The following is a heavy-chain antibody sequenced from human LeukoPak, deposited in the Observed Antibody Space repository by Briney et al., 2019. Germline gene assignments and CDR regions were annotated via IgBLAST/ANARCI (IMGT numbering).Heavy chain of an antibody. CDR3: ARDALTTVVTYFDY. D-gene: IGHD4-23*01. Sequence: ASVKVSCKASGYTFTGYYMHWVRQAPGQGLEWMGRIIPILGIANYAQKFQGRVTITADKSTSTAYMELSSLRSEDTAVYYCARDALTTVVTYFDYWGQGTLVTVSS. J-gene: IGHJ4*02. V-gene: IGHV1-69*04. CDR1: GYTFTGYY. CDR2: IIPILGIA.